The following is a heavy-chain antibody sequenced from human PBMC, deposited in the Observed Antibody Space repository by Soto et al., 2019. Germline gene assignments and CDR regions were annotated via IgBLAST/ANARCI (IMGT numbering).Heavy chain of an antibody. CDR2: ISAYNGNT. Sequence: QVQLVQSGAEVKKPGASVKVSCKASGYTFTSYGISWVRQAPGQGLEWMGWISAYNGNTKHAQKFQGRLTTTTDTSTSTAYMELRSLRSDDTAVYYCARDGVYCSSTSCLYFDNWGQGTLVTVSS. J-gene: IGHJ4*02. CDR3: ARDGVYCSSTSCLYFDN. D-gene: IGHD2-2*01. CDR1: GYTFTSYG. V-gene: IGHV1-18*04.